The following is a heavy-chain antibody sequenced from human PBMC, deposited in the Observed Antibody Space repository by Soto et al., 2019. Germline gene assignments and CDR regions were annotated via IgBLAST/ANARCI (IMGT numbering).Heavy chain of an antibody. V-gene: IGHV4-4*07. D-gene: IGHD3-3*01. Sequence: KTSETLSLTCTVSGGSISSYYWSWIRQPAGKGLEWIGRIYTSGSTNYNPSLKSRVTMSVDTSKNQFSLKLSSVTAADTAVYYCARVHYDFRSGGGYGMDVWGQGTTVTVSS. CDR3: ARVHYDFRSGGGYGMDV. CDR1: GGSISSYY. J-gene: IGHJ6*02. CDR2: IYTSGST.